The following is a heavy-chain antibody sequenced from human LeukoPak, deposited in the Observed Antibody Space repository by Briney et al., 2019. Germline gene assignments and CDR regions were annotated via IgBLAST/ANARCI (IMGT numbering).Heavy chain of an antibody. J-gene: IGHJ6*03. V-gene: IGHV1-2*02. D-gene: IGHD6-13*01. CDR3: ARDRGAAAGEYYYYYMDV. CDR2: ISPNSGGT. CDR1: GYTFTGYF. Sequence: ASVKVSCKASGYTFTGYFMHWVRQAPGQGLEWMGWISPNSGGTNYAQKFQGRVTMTGDTSISTAYMDLSSLRSDDTAVYYCARDRGAAAGEYYYYYMDVWGKGTTVTVSS.